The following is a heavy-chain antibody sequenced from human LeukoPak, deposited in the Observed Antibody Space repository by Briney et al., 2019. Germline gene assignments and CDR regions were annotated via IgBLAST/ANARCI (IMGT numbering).Heavy chain of an antibody. J-gene: IGHJ4*02. CDR2: IYHSGST. D-gene: IGHD2-15*01. CDR1: GGSISSGGYS. V-gene: IGHV4-30-2*01. Sequence: SETLSLTCAVSGGSISSGGYSWSWIRQPPGTGLEWIGYIYHSGSTYYNPSLKSRVTISVDRSKNQFSLKLSSVTAADTAVYYCASGGSCSGGSCYGPLGYWGQGTLVTVSS. CDR3: ASGGSCSGGSCYGPLGY.